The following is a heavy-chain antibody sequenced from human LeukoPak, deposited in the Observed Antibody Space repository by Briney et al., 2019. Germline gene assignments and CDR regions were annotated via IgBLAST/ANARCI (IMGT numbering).Heavy chain of an antibody. CDR1: GFTFSNYA. J-gene: IGHJ4*02. V-gene: IGHV3-30-3*02. CDR2: ISYTGNNK. D-gene: IGHD1-26*01. CDR3: AKALGGPWGFDY. Sequence: GGSLRLSRAASGFTFSNYAMHWVRQAPGKGLEWVAVISYTGNNKYYAESVKGRFTISRDNSKNTLYLQMNSLRAEDTAVYYCAKALGGPWGFDYWGQGTLVTVSS.